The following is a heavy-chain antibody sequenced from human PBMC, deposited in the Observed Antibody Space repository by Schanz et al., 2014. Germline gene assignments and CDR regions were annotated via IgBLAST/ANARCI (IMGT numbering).Heavy chain of an antibody. Sequence: QVQLVQSGAEVKNPGASVKVSCKASGYTFINSDINWVRQAAGQGLEWMGWMNPNSGDTNYAQKFQGRVTMTRDTSTSTAYMELSRLRSDDTAVYYCARESVSRTRLFDPWGQGTLVTVSS. CDR3: ARESVSRTRLFDP. CDR1: GYTFINSD. CDR2: MNPNSGDT. J-gene: IGHJ5*02. V-gene: IGHV1-2*02. D-gene: IGHD3-3*01.